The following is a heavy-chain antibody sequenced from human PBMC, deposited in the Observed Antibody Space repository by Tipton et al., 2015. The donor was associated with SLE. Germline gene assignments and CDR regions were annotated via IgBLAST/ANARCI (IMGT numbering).Heavy chain of an antibody. D-gene: IGHD1-26*01. J-gene: IGHJ4*02. Sequence: LRLSCSGSGFTFSDYGMYWVRQAPGKGLEWIGEIYHGGSTNFNPSLKSRVTISVDKSKNQFSLKLNSVTAADTAVYYCAGSGTYYKYWGQGTLVTVSS. V-gene: IGHV4-34*08. CDR2: IYHGGST. CDR1: GFTFSDYG. CDR3: AGSGTYYKY.